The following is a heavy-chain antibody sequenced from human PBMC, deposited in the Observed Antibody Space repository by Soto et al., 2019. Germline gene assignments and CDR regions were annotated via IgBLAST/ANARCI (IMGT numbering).Heavy chain of an antibody. CDR2: IYWDDDK. D-gene: IGHD3-3*01. V-gene: IGHV2-5*02. CDR1: GFSLTTSGVG. J-gene: IGHJ4*02. Sequence: QITLNESGPTVVKPAETLTLTCTFSGFSLTTSGVGVGWIRQSPGKAPEWLALIYWDDDKRYSASLTSRLTTTKDTSKNQVVLTMASVDPADTATYYCAHRILRTVFGLVTTTAIYFDFWCQGTPVVVSS. CDR3: AHRILRTVFGLVTTTAIYFDF.